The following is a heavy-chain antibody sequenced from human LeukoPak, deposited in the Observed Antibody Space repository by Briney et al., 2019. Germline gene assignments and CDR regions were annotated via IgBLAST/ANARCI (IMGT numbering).Heavy chain of an antibody. CDR1: GFSFSSYA. V-gene: IGHV3-23*01. D-gene: IGHD6-19*01. Sequence: PGGSLRLSCAASGFSFSSYAMSWVREAPGKGLEWVSYISGSGDNTYYAESMKGRLPISRDNSKNTLFLPMTSLRAEDTAVLYCAKRSGYTTGWFFDFRGQGTLVTVSS. CDR3: AKRSGYTTGWFFDF. J-gene: IGHJ4*02. CDR2: ISGSGDNT.